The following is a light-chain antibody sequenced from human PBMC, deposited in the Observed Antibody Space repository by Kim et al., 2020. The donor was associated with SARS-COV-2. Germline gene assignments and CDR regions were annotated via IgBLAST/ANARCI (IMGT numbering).Light chain of an antibody. J-gene: IGLJ3*02. V-gene: IGLV1-44*01. CDR2: SNN. CDR1: SSNIGSNT. CDR3: AAWDDSLNGQV. Sequence: ELTQPPSASGTPGQRVTISCSGSSSNIGSNTVNWYQQLPGTAPKLLIYSNNQRPSGVPDRFSGSKSGTSASLAISGLQSEDGADYYCAAWDDSLNGQVFGGGTQLAVL.